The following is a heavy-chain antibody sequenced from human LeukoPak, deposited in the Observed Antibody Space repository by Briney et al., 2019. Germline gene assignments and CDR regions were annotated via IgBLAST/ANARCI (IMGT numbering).Heavy chain of an antibody. CDR1: EFSFINYW. J-gene: IGHJ4*02. CDR2: IYPGDSDT. D-gene: IGHD2-2*02. CDR3: ARHGIGSPLDCSSTSCYTGPDY. Sequence: GESLKISCKGTEFSFINYWIAWVRQMPGKGLEWMGIIYPGDSDTRYSPSFQGQVTISADKSISTAYLQWSSLKASDTAMYYCARHGIGSPLDCSSTSCYTGPDYWGQGTLVTVSS. V-gene: IGHV5-51*01.